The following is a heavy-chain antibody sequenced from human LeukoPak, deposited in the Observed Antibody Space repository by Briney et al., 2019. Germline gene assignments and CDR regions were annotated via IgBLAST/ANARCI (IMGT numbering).Heavy chain of an antibody. CDR1: GDSVSRSDSY. Sequence: KPSKTLSLTCTIFGDSVSRSDSYWDWIRQPPGKGLEWIGTIYYSGRTYYSPSLKSRVTLSVDMSNNQFSLTLSSVTAADTALYFCARRRYYDSSGYLEWGQGTLVTVSS. D-gene: IGHD3-22*01. V-gene: IGHV4-39*01. J-gene: IGHJ1*01. CDR3: ARRRYYDSSGYLE. CDR2: IYYSGRT.